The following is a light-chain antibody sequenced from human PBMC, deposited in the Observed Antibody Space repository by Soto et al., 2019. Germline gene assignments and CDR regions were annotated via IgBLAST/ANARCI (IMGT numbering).Light chain of an antibody. CDR1: QSVASGY. Sequence: EIVLTQSPGTLSLSPGDTVTLSCRASQSVASGYLAWYLQKPGQAPRLLIYGAFNRATGIPERFSGGASETGFTLTVSRLEPEDFGLYFCQQYGSSAVTFGQGTKVEVK. J-gene: IGKJ1*01. CDR2: GAF. CDR3: QQYGSSAVT. V-gene: IGKV3-20*01.